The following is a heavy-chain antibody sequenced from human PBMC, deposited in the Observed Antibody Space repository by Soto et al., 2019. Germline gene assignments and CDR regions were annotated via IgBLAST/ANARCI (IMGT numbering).Heavy chain of an antibody. CDR3: ARTPTP. CDR1: GGSFSGYY. Sequence: SETLSLTCAVYGGSFSGYYWNWIRQPPGKGLEWIGEINHSGSTNYNPSLKSRVTISLDTSKNQFSLKLSSMTAADTAVYYCARTPTPWGQGTLVTVSS. D-gene: IGHD1-26*01. J-gene: IGHJ5*02. CDR2: INHSGST. V-gene: IGHV4-34*01.